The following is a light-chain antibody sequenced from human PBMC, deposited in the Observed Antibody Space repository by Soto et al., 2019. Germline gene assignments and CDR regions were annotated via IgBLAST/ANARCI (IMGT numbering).Light chain of an antibody. CDR3: QHYGSSPPDT. V-gene: IGKV3-20*01. Sequence: IVLTQSPGTLSLSLGERATLSCRASQSVSSKYVAWYQQKPGQAPSLLIYGTSNRPTDIPDRFSGSGSGTDFSLTISRREPEDFAVYYCQHYGSSPPDTFGQGTNLEI. CDR1: QSVSSKY. CDR2: GTS. J-gene: IGKJ2*01.